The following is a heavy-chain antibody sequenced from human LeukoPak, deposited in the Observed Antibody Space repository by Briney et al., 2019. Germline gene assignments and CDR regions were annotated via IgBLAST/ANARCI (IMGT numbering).Heavy chain of an antibody. D-gene: IGHD6-6*01. J-gene: IGHJ4*02. Sequence: SETLSLTCTVSGDSMGSYYWSWIRQPPGKGLEWIGYIYSSGTTNYNPSLKNRVTISVDTSKNQFSLKLSSVTASDTAVYFCVRYSSSSLEFDSWGQGTLVTVSS. V-gene: IGHV4-4*08. CDR1: GDSMGSYY. CDR3: VRYSSSSLEFDS. CDR2: IYSSGTT.